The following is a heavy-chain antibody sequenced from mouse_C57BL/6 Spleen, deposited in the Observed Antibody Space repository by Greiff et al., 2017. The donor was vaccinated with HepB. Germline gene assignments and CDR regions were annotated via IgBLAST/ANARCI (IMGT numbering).Heavy chain of an antibody. J-gene: IGHJ2*01. CDR3: ARYWDGDY. CDR2: INPSSGYT. V-gene: IGHV1-4*01. Sequence: QVHVKQSGAELARPGASVKMSCKASGYTFTSYTMHWVKQRPGQGLEWIGYINPSSGYTKYNQKFKDKATLTADKSSSTAYMQLSSLTSEDSAVYYCARYWDGDYWGQGTTLTVSS. D-gene: IGHD4-1*01. CDR1: GYTFTSYT.